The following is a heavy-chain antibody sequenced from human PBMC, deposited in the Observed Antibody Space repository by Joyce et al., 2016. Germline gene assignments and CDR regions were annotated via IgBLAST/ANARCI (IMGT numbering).Heavy chain of an antibody. D-gene: IGHD3-10*01. CDR3: ARVRDYYGSGSQPLDN. CDR1: GFTFSRYW. V-gene: IGHV3-7*01. Sequence: EVQLVESGGGLVQPGGSLRLSCAASGFTFSRYWMSWVRQAPGKGVEWVANIKQDGSEKYYVDSVKGRFTISRDNAKNSLYLQMNSLRAEDTAVYSCARVRDYYGSGSQPLDNWGQGTLVTVSS. CDR2: IKQDGSEK. J-gene: IGHJ4*02.